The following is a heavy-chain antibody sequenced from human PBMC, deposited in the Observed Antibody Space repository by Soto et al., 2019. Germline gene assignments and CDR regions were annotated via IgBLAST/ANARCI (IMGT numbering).Heavy chain of an antibody. Sequence: YWSWIRQHPGKGLEWMGVIYPRDSDTRYSPSFQGHVTISTDKSITTAYLQWRSLKASDTAMYFCARVSLDVDTALPLRGTGVRGPAPTVTVSS. D-gene: IGHD5-18*01. J-gene: IGHJ6*02. V-gene: IGHV5-51*01. CDR2: IYPRDSDT. CDR3: ARVSLDVDTALPLRGTGV. CDR1: YW.